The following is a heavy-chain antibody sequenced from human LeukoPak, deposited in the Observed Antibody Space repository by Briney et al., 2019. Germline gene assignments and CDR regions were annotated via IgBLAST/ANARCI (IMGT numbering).Heavy chain of an antibody. D-gene: IGHD2-2*02. J-gene: IGHJ6*02. CDR2: IIPILGIA. CDR3: AVVPAAISGEVVDYYYGMDV. V-gene: IGHV1-69*04. CDR1: GGTFSSYA. Sequence: PVKVSCKASGGTFSSYAISWVRQAPGQGLEWMGRIIPILGIANYAQKFQGRVTITADKSTSTAYMELSSLRSEDTAVYYCAVVPAAISGEVVDYYYGMDVWGQGTTVTVSS.